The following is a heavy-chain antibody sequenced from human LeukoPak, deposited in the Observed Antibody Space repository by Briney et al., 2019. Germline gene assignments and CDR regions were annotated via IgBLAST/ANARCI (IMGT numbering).Heavy chain of an antibody. V-gene: IGHV3-66*01. CDR3: ARSDGGVLYCGEDCYLDL. J-gene: IGHJ4*02. D-gene: IGHD2-21*02. CDR2: IYRGEKT. CDR1: GFGVSSNY. Sequence: GSLRLSCEASGFGVSSNYINWVRQAPGKGLEWVSVIYRGEKTYYADSVKGRFNISRDSSKNTVFLQMNSLRAEDTAIYYCARSDGGVLYCGEDCYLDLWGQGTLVTVSS.